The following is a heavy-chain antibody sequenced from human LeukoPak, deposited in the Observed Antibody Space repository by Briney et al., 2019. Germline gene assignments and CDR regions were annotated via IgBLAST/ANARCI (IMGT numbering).Heavy chain of an antibody. CDR3: ARADGYTYGLDY. CDR1: RGSVSSHY. V-gene: IGHV4-59*02. CDR2: IHYTGIT. Sequence: SETLSLTCTVSRGSVSSHYWTWIRQPPGKGLECIGYIHYTGITNYNPSLESRVTISLDTSKNQFSLKLRSVTAADTAVYYCARADGYTYGLDYWGQGTLVTVSS. J-gene: IGHJ4*02. D-gene: IGHD5-18*01.